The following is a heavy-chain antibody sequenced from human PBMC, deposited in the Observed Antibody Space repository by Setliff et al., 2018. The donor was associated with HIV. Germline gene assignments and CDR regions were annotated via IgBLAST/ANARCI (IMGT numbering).Heavy chain of an antibody. Sequence: PGGSLRLSCAASGFTFSSYSMNWVRQAPGKGLEWVSYISSSSSTIYYADSVKGRFTISRDNAKNSLYLQMNSLRVEDTAVYYCARASYSSGWYAVMDVWGKGTTVTVSS. D-gene: IGHD6-19*01. CDR3: ARASYSSGWYAVMDV. CDR1: GFTFSSYS. CDR2: ISSSSSTI. V-gene: IGHV3-48*01. J-gene: IGHJ6*03.